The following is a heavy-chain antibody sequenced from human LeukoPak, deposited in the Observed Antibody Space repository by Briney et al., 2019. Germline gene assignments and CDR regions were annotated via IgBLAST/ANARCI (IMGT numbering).Heavy chain of an antibody. CDR3: ARQAFKYYDSSYFDY. CDR2: IYYSGST. J-gene: IGHJ4*02. CDR1: GGSISSSSYY. V-gene: IGHV4-39*01. D-gene: IGHD3-22*01. Sequence: SETLSLTCTVSGGSISSSSYYWGWIRQPPGKGLEWIGSIYYSGSTYYNPSLKSRVTISVDTSKNQFSLKLSSVTAADTAVYYCARQAFKYYDSSYFDYWGQGTLVTVPS.